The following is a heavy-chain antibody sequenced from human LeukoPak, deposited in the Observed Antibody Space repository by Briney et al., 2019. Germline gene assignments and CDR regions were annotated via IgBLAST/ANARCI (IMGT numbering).Heavy chain of an antibody. CDR2: IYTSGST. J-gene: IGHJ4*02. CDR3: ARDVRIFGVVRILDY. V-gene: IGHV4-4*07. CDR1: GGSISSYY. Sequence: SETLSLTCTVSGGSISSYYWSWIRQPAGKGLEWIGRIYTSGSTNYNPSLKSRVTMSVDTSKNQFSLKLSSVTAAGTAVYYCARDVRIFGVVRILDYWGQGTLVTVSS. D-gene: IGHD3-3*01.